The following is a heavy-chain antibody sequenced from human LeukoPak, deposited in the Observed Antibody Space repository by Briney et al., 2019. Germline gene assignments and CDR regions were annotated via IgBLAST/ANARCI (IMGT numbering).Heavy chain of an antibody. CDR3: TRPGTGTRSYMDV. CDR1: GFTFSRSA. Sequence: PGGSLRLSCAASGFTFSRSAMHWVRQASGKGLEWVGRIRSKANSYATAYAASVKGRFTISRDDSKNTAYLQMNSLKAEDTAVYYCTRPGTGTRSYMDVWGKGTTVTVSS. CDR2: IRSKANSYAT. V-gene: IGHV3-73*01. J-gene: IGHJ6*03. D-gene: IGHD1-7*01.